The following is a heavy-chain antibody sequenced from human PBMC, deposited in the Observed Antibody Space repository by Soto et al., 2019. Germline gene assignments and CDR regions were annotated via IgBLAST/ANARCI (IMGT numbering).Heavy chain of an antibody. D-gene: IGHD6-13*01. CDR3: AGGGIAAAGALPYYYYYGMDV. CDR1: GFTFSSYS. CDR2: ISSSSSYI. V-gene: IGHV3-21*01. Sequence: KPGGSLRLSCAASGFTFSSYSMNWVRQAPGKGLEWVSSISSSSSYIYYADSVKGRFTISRDNAKNSLYLQMNSLRAEDTAVYYCAGGGIAAAGALPYYYYYGMDVWGQGTTVTVSS. J-gene: IGHJ6*02.